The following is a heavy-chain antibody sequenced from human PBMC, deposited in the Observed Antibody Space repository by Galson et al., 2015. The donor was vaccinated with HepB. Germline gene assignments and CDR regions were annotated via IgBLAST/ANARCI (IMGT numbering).Heavy chain of an antibody. D-gene: IGHD2-15*01. V-gene: IGHV1-2*02. CDR1: GYTFTGYY. J-gene: IGHJ4*02. CDR2: INPNSGGT. Sequence: SVKVSCKASGYTFTGYYMHWVRQAPGQGLEWMGWINPNSGGTNYAQKFQGRVTMTRDTSISTAYMELSRLRSDDTAVYYCARGVGPGILFAPTPYWGQGTLVTVSS. CDR3: ARGVGPGILFAPTPY.